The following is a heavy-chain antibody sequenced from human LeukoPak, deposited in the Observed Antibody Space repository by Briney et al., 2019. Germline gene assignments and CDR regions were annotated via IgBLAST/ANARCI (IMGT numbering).Heavy chain of an antibody. D-gene: IGHD2-2*03. CDR3: ARDGYLAVDY. CDR1: GGSISSVSYY. J-gene: IGHJ4*02. CDR2: IYTSGST. Sequence: SETLSLTCTVSGGSISSVSYYWSWIRQPAGKGLEWIGRIYTSGSTNYNPSLKSRVTISIDRSKNQFSLKLSSVTAADTAVYYCARDGYLAVDYWGQGTLVTVSS. V-gene: IGHV4-61*02.